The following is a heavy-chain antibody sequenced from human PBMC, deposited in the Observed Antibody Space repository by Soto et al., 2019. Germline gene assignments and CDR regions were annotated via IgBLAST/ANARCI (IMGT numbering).Heavy chain of an antibody. CDR3: ARGHVVVVAASYYGMDV. CDR2: IIPIFGTA. D-gene: IGHD2-15*01. CDR1: GGTFSSYA. Sequence: SVKVSCKASGGTFSSYAISWVRQAPGQGLEWMGGIIPIFGTANYAQKFQGRVTITADESTSTAYMELSGLRSEDTAVYYCARGHVVVVAASYYGMDVWGQGTTVTVSS. V-gene: IGHV1-69*13. J-gene: IGHJ6*02.